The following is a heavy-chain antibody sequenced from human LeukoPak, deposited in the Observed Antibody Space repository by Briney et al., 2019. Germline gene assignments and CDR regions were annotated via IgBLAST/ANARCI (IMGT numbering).Heavy chain of an antibody. Sequence: PSETLSLTCTVSGGSISSGYYWGWIRQPPGEGLEWIGSTSQSGNTYHNPSLKSRLTISVETSKNQFYLKLSSVTAAETAVYYCPRGYMYGLGPNIWGQGTMVTVSS. V-gene: IGHV4-38-2*02. J-gene: IGHJ3*02. CDR3: PRGYMYGLGPNI. CDR2: TSQSGNT. D-gene: IGHD5-18*01. CDR1: GGSISSGYY.